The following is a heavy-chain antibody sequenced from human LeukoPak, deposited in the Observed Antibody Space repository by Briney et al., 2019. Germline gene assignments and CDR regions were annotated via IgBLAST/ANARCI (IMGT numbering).Heavy chain of an antibody. Sequence: SETLSLTCTVSGGSISSYYWSWIRQPPGKGLEWIGYIYYSGSTNYNPSLKSRVTISVDTSKNQFSLKLSSVTAADTAVYYCARVPTTGPYYFDYWGQGTLVTVSS. CDR2: IYYSGST. V-gene: IGHV4-59*01. CDR3: ARVPTTGPYYFDY. J-gene: IGHJ4*02. D-gene: IGHD4-17*01. CDR1: GGSISSYY.